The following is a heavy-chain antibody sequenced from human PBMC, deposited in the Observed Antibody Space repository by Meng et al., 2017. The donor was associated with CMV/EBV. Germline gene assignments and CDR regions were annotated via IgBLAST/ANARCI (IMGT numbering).Heavy chain of an antibody. Sequence: SVKVSCKASGYTFTGYYMHWVRQAPGQGLEWMGGIIPIFGTANYAQKFQGRVTITTDESTSTAYMELSSLRSEDTAAYYCARDYAYGGNLAEYFQHWGQGTLVTVSS. V-gene: IGHV1-69*05. D-gene: IGHD4/OR15-4a*01. CDR2: IIPIFGTA. J-gene: IGHJ1*01. CDR1: GYTFTGYY. CDR3: ARDYAYGGNLAEYFQH.